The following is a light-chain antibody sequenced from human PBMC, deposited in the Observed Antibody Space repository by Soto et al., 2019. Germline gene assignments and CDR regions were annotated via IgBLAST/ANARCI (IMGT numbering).Light chain of an antibody. CDR3: QQYNNWPPIT. CDR2: GAS. V-gene: IGKV3-15*01. Sequence: EIFFTQSPATLSLSPGERATPSCRASQSVTSNLAWYQQKPGQAPRLLIYGASTRATGIPARFSGSGSGTEFTLTISSLQSEDFAVYFCQQYNNWPPITFGQGTRLEIK. J-gene: IGKJ5*01. CDR1: QSVTSN.